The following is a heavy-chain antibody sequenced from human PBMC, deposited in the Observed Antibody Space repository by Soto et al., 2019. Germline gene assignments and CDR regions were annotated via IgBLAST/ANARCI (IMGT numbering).Heavy chain of an antibody. D-gene: IGHD3-9*01. CDR2: ISSSSSYI. V-gene: IGHV3-21*01. J-gene: IGHJ4*02. CDR3: ARAQEYDIPIDY. CDR1: GFTFSSYS. Sequence: GGSLRLSCAASGFTFSSYSMNWVRQAPGKGLEWVSSISSSSSYIYYADSVKGRFTISRDNAKNSLYLQMNSLRAEDTAVYYCARAQEYDIPIDYWGQGTLVTVSS.